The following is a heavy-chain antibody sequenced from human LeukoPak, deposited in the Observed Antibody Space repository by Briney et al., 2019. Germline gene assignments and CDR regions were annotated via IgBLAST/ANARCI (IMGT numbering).Heavy chain of an antibody. CDR3: ANIGSSTFGSTGF. Sequence: GGSLRLSCVASGFTFSSYGMIWVRQAPGKGPEWVSLVSNSGDTTNYADSVKGRFTISRDNSKNTLYLQMDSLRAEDTAAYYCANIGSSTFGSTGFWGQGTLVTVSS. CDR1: GFTFSSYG. D-gene: IGHD3-16*01. CDR2: VSNSGDTT. V-gene: IGHV3-23*01. J-gene: IGHJ4*02.